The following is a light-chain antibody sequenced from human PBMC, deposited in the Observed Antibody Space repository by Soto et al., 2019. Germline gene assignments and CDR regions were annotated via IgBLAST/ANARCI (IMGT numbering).Light chain of an antibody. J-gene: IGKJ4*01. CDR1: QSVSYTF. Sequence: EIVLTQSPGTLSLSPGERATLSCRASQSVSYTFLAWYQQKPGQAPRLLIHGAFSRATGIPDMFSGCGSGTDFTLTISTLEPEDSAVYYCQQYGTSPLTFGVGTKVDIK. CDR3: QQYGTSPLT. V-gene: IGKV3-20*01. CDR2: GAF.